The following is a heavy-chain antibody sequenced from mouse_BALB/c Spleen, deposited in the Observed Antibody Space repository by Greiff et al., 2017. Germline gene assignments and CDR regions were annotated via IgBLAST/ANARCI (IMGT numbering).Heavy chain of an antibody. J-gene: IGHJ2*01. CDR3: TRSYYGRVYYFDD. CDR2: IYPGSGST. D-gene: IGHD1-1*01. Sequence: LQQPGSELVRPGASVKLSCKASGYTFTSYWMHWVKQRHGQGLEWIGNIYPGSGSTNYDEKFKSKGTLTVDTSSSTAYMHLSSLTSEDSAVYYCTRSYYGRVYYFDDWGQGTTLTVSS. V-gene: IGHV1S22*01. CDR1: GYTFTSYW.